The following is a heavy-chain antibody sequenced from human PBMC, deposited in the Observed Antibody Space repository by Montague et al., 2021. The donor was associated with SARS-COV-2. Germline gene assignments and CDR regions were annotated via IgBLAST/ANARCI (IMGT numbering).Heavy chain of an antibody. V-gene: IGHV4-39*01. Sequence: SETLSLTCTVSGGSISSSCYYWGWIRQPPGKGLEWIGSIYYSGSTYHNPSLKSRVTISVDTSKNQFSLKLSSVTAADTAVYYCARRVTGTTVHYYYCGMDVWGQGTTVTVSS. CDR2: IYYSGST. CDR1: GGSISSSCYY. D-gene: IGHD1-20*01. CDR3: ARRVTGTTVHYYYCGMDV. J-gene: IGHJ6*02.